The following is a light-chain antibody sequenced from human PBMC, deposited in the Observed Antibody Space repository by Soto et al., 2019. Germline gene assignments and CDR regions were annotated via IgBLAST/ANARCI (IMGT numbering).Light chain of an antibody. CDR1: QGISNW. CDR3: QQTNTFLPLT. Sequence: DIQMTQSPSSVSASVGDRVAITGRASQGISNWLAWYQQQPGKAPKLLIYVASSLQSGVPSRFSGGGSGTHFTLLISSLQPEDFATYYCQQTNTFLPLTFGGGTKVEI. J-gene: IGKJ4*01. V-gene: IGKV1-12*01. CDR2: VAS.